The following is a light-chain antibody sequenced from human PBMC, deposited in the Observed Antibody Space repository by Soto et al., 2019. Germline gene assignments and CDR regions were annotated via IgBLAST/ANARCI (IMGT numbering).Light chain of an antibody. Sequence: QSALTQPASVSGPPGQSITISCTGTSRDIGGYNYVCWYQQHPDKVPKLMIYDVSNRPSGVSNRFSGSKSGNTAYLTISGLQAEDEADYYCSSYTSTGPHVFGTGTKLTVL. CDR1: SRDIGGYNY. J-gene: IGLJ1*01. V-gene: IGLV2-14*01. CDR2: DVS. CDR3: SSYTSTGPHV.